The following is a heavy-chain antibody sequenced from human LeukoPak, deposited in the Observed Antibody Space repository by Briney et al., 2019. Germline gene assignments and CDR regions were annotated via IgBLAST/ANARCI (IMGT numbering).Heavy chain of an antibody. D-gene: IGHD5-18*01. CDR1: AFTFSSYW. CDR2: IKQDGSEK. Sequence: GGSLRLSCAASAFTFSSYWMNWVRQAPGKGLEWVANIKQDGSEKYYVDSVKGRFIISRDNAKNSLYLQMNSLRAEDTAVYYCARPRIPLYYYYMDVWGKGTTVTVSS. CDR3: ARPRIPLYYYYMDV. V-gene: IGHV3-7*01. J-gene: IGHJ6*03.